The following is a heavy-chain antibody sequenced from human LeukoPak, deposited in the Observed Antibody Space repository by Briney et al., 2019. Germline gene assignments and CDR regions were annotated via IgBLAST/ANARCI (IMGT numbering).Heavy chain of an antibody. V-gene: IGHV4-4*07. CDR3: ARLYSSSSHFDY. CDR2: IYTSGTT. Sequence: SETLSLTCTVSGGSISTYYWSWIRQPAGKGLERIGHIYTSGTTNYNPSLKSRVTMSVDTSKNQFSLKLNSVTAADTAVYYCARLYSSSSHFDYWGQGTLVTVSS. D-gene: IGHD6-6*01. CDR1: GGSISTYY. J-gene: IGHJ4*02.